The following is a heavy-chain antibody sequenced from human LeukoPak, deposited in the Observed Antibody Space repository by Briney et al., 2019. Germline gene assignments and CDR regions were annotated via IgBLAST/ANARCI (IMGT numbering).Heavy chain of an antibody. CDR2: INHSGST. CDR3: AREVYYDFWSGYSHDAFDI. V-gene: IGHV4-34*01. CDR1: GGSFSGYY. Sequence: SETLSLTCAVYGGSFSGYYWSWIRQPPGKGLEWIGEINHSGSTYYNPSLKSRVTISVDTSKNQFSLKLSSVTAADTAVYYCAREVYYDFWSGYSHDAFDIWGQGTMVTVSS. J-gene: IGHJ3*02. D-gene: IGHD3-3*01.